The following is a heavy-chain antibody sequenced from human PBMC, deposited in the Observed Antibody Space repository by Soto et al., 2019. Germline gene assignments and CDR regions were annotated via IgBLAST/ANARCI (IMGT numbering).Heavy chain of an antibody. CDR2: IKQDGSEK. D-gene: IGHD6-19*01. CDR1: GLTFSSYW. Sequence: EVQLVESGGGLVQPGGSLRLSCAASGLTFSSYWMSWVRQAPGKGLEWVANIKQDGSEKYYVDSVKGRFTISRDNAKNSLYLQMNSLRAEDTAVYYCSRDPAVAGISDYWGQGTLVTVSS. CDR3: SRDPAVAGISDY. V-gene: IGHV3-7*01. J-gene: IGHJ4*02.